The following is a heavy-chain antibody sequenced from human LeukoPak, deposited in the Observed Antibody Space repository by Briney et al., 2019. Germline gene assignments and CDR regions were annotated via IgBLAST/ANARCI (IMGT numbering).Heavy chain of an antibody. CDR1: GYTFTSYY. CDR2: INPSGGST. D-gene: IGHD6-6*01. V-gene: IGHV1-46*01. Sequence: GASVKDSCKASGYTFTSYYMHWVRQAPGQGLEWMGIINPSGGSTSYAQKFQGRVTMTRDTSTSTVYMELSSLRSEDTAVYYCARDPAARTDYYYYGMDVWGQGTTVTVSS. J-gene: IGHJ6*02. CDR3: ARDPAARTDYYYYGMDV.